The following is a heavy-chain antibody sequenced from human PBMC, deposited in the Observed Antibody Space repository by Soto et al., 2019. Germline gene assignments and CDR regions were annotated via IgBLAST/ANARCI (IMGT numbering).Heavy chain of an antibody. D-gene: IGHD1-26*01. CDR2: IIPILGIA. V-gene: IGHV1-69*02. J-gene: IGHJ4*02. Sequence: QVQLVQSGAEVKKPGSSVKVSCKASGGTFSSYTISWVRQAPGQGLEWMGRIIPILGIANYAQKFQGRVTXTXDXXTSTAYMELSSLGSEDRAVYYWASRIVGATSPFDYWGQGTLVTVSS. CDR3: ASRIVGATSPFDY. CDR1: GGTFSSYT.